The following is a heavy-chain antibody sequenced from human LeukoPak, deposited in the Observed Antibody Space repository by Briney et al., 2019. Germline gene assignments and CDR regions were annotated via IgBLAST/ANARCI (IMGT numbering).Heavy chain of an antibody. D-gene: IGHD4-17*01. CDR2: IYTSGST. CDR1: GGSISSGSYY. Sequence: PSETLSLTCSVSGGSISSGSYYWSWIRQPAGKGLEWIGRIYTSGSTNYNPSLKSRVTISVDTSKNQSSLKLSSVTAADTAVYYCARAPYGDYVDYWGQGTLVTVSS. J-gene: IGHJ4*02. V-gene: IGHV4-61*02. CDR3: ARAPYGDYVDY.